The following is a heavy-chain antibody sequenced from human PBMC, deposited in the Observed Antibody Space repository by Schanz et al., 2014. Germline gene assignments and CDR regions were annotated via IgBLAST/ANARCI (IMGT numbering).Heavy chain of an antibody. Sequence: QVQLVESGGGVVQPGRSLRLSCAASGFTFSSYGMHWVRQAPGKGLEWVAVIWYDGNNKFYADSVKGRFIISRDNSKNTLDLQMNSLRAEDTAVYYCARDRQQLVGRIGYYYGMDVWGQGTTVTVSS. CDR1: GFTFSSYG. V-gene: IGHV3-33*01. J-gene: IGHJ6*02. CDR2: IWYDGNNK. CDR3: ARDRQQLVGRIGYYYGMDV. D-gene: IGHD6-13*01.